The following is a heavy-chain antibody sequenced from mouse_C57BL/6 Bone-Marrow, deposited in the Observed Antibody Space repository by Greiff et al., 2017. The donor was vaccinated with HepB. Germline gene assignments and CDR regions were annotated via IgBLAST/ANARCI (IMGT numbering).Heavy chain of an antibody. Sequence: EVNVVESGGGLVQPGESLKLSCESNEYEFPSHDMSWVRKTPEKRLELVAAINSDGGSTYYPDTMERRFIISRDNTKKTLYLQMSSLRSEDTALYYGARTMVTTSAMDYWGQGTSVTVSS. V-gene: IGHV5-2*01. D-gene: IGHD2-2*01. CDR1: EYEFPSHD. J-gene: IGHJ4*01. CDR2: INSDGGST. CDR3: ARTMVTTSAMDY.